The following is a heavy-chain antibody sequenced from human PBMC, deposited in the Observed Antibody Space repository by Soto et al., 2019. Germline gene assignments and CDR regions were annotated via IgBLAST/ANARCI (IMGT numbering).Heavy chain of an antibody. Sequence: EVQLVESGGGWVQPGGSLRLSCAASGFGFNGYDMHWVRQAPGKNLEWVAAISTAGDTYYLGSVKGRFTISREDAKNSLSLQMNSLRVGDTAVYYCARGGDRFDGMDVWGQGTTVTVSS. CDR3: ARGGDRFDGMDV. V-gene: IGHV3-13*01. CDR1: GFGFNGYD. D-gene: IGHD3-16*01. CDR2: ISTAGDT. J-gene: IGHJ6*02.